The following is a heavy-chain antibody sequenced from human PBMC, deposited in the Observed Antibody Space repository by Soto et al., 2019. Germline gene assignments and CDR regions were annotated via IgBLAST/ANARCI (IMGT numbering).Heavy chain of an antibody. J-gene: IGHJ6*03. D-gene: IGHD3-3*01. CDR1: GGSFSGYY. CDR3: AGGLEQEVVNYYYYYYLDV. V-gene: IGHV4-34*01. CDR2: INHSGST. Sequence: SETLSLTCAVYGGSFSGYYWSWIRQPPGKGLEWIGEINHSGSTNYNPSLKSRVTISVDTSKNQFSLKLSSVTAADTAVYYCAGGLEQEVVNYYYYYYLDVWGKGTTVTVSS.